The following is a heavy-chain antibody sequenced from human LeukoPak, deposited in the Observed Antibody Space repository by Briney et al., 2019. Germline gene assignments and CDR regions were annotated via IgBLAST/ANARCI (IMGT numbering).Heavy chain of an antibody. CDR1: GFTFDDYA. V-gene: IGHV3-23*01. J-gene: IGHJ4*02. Sequence: PGGSLRLSCAASGFTFDDYAMSWVRQAPGKGLEWVSAISGSGGSTYYADSVKGRFTISRDNSKNTLYLQMNSLRAEDTAVYYCRFGVVIFDYWGQGTLVTVSS. CDR3: RFGVVIFDY. CDR2: ISGSGGST. D-gene: IGHD3-3*01.